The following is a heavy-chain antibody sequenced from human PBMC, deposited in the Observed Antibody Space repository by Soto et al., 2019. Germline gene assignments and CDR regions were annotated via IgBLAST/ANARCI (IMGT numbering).Heavy chain of an antibody. Sequence: ASVKVSCKASGYTFTSYDINWVRQATGQGPEWMGWMNPDSGNTGYARKFQGRVTMTRNTSISTAYMELSSLRSEDTAVYYCAREGGRSAYYYYYYMDVWGKGTTVTVSS. V-gene: IGHV1-8*01. CDR1: GYTFTSYD. J-gene: IGHJ6*03. CDR2: MNPDSGNT. CDR3: AREGGRSAYYYYYYMDV.